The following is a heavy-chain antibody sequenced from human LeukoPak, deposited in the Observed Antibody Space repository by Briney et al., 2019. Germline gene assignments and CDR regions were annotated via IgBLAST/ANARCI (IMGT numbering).Heavy chain of an antibody. CDR3: CLGSVSYDDSSGMDV. J-gene: IGHJ6*02. CDR1: GHTFTSYY. V-gene: IGHV1-46*01. D-gene: IGHD5-18*01. CDR2: INPSGGST. Sequence: ASVKVSCKASGHTFTSYYMHWVRQAPGQGLEWMGIINPSGGSTSYAQKFQGRVTMTRDTSTSTVYMELSSLRSEDTAVYYCCLGSVSYDDSSGMDVWGQGTTVTVSS.